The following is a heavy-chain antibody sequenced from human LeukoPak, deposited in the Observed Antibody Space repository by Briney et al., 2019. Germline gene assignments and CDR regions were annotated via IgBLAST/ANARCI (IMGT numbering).Heavy chain of an antibody. CDR1: GGSFSGYY. Sequence: SETLSLTCAVYGGSFSGYYWSWLRQPPGKGLEWIGEINHSGSTNYNPSLKSRVTISVDTSRNQFSLKLSSVTAADTAVYYCARGAYYDSSGYYPYYFDYWGQGTLVTVSS. J-gene: IGHJ4*02. V-gene: IGHV4-34*01. CDR2: INHSGST. D-gene: IGHD3-22*01. CDR3: ARGAYYDSSGYYPYYFDY.